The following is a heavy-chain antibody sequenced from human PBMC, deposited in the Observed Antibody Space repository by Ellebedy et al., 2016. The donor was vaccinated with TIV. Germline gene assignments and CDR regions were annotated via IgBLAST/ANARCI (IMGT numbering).Heavy chain of an antibody. CDR2: ISGSGDST. CDR1: GFSFSSYA. CDR3: ARGVLSGY. D-gene: IGHD2/OR15-2a*01. V-gene: IGHV3-23*01. Sequence: GESLKISCAGSGFSFSSYALTWVRQAPGKGLEWVSIISGSGDSTYYADSVKGRFTTSRANSKNTVYLQMNSLRAEDTAVYYCARGVLSGYWGQGTLVTVSS. J-gene: IGHJ4*02.